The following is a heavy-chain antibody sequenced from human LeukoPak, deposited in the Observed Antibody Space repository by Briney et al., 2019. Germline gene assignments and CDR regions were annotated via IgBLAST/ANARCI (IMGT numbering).Heavy chain of an antibody. J-gene: IGHJ4*02. CDR1: GDSITSYY. V-gene: IGHV4-59*01. CDR2: IYYSGST. D-gene: IGHD3-10*01. CDR3: ARDRWFGELLALDH. Sequence: SETLSLTCTVSGDSITSYYWSWIRQPPGKGLEWIGYIYYSGSTNYNPSLKRRVTISVDTSKNQFSLKLSSVTAADTAVYYCARDRWFGELLALDHWGQGTLVTVSS.